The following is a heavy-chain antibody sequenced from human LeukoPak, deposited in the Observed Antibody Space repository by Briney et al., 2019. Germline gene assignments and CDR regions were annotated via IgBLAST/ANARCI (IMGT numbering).Heavy chain of an antibody. D-gene: IGHD2-21*02. CDR3: ASAYCGGDCTPYWYFDL. CDR2: IYYSGST. J-gene: IGHJ2*01. V-gene: IGHV4-39*01. Sequence: SETLSLTCTVSGGSISSSSYYWGWIRQPPGKGLEWIGSIYYSGSTYYNPSLKSRVTISVDTSKNQFSLKLSSVTAADTAVYYCASAYCGGDCTPYWYFDLWGRGTLVAVSS. CDR1: GGSISSSSYY.